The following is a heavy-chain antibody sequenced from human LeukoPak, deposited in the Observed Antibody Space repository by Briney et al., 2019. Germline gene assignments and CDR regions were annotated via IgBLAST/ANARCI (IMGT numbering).Heavy chain of an antibody. CDR2: IKEDGSEK. V-gene: IGHV3-7*01. CDR3: ARAGGFTTVRGVFTPHGWNY. J-gene: IGHJ4*02. Sequence: GGSLRLSCAASGFTFSSYWLSWVRQAPGRGLEWVANIKEDGSEKYYVDSVKGRFTISRDNAKNSLNLQMNSLRAEDTAVYYCARAGGFTTVRGVFTPHGWNYWGQGTLVTVSS. D-gene: IGHD3-10*01. CDR1: GFTFSSYW.